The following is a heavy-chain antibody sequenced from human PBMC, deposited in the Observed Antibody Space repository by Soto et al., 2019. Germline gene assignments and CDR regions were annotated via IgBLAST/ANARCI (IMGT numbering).Heavy chain of an antibody. CDR1: GDSISNNNW. Sequence: SETLSLTCAVSGDSISNNNWWHWVRQPPGKGLEWIGEIHHSGTTNYNPSLKSRVTISIDTSKNQFSLKVNSVTAADTAVYYCASKNGARNDYGGQGVFVTVSS. V-gene: IGHV4-4*02. CDR2: IHHSGTT. D-gene: IGHD2-8*01. CDR3: ASKNGARNDY. J-gene: IGHJ4*02.